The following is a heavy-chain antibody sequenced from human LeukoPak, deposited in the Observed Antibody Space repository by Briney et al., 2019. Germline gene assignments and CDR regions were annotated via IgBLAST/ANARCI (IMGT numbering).Heavy chain of an antibody. CDR1: GGTFSSYA. D-gene: IGHD4-17*01. CDR3: ARDRWLRGYGDYLSHAEYFQH. CDR2: IIPIFGTA. Sequence: SVKVSCKASGGTFSSYAISWVRQAPGQGLEWMGGIIPIFGTANYAQKFQGRVTITADESTSTAYMELSSLRSEDTAVYYCARDRWLRGYGDYLSHAEYFQHWGQGTLVTVSS. V-gene: IGHV1-69*01. J-gene: IGHJ1*01.